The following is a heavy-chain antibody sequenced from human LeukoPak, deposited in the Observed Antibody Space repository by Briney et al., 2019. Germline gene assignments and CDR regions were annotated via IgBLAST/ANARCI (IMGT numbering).Heavy chain of an antibody. V-gene: IGHV3-48*01. J-gene: IGHJ5*02. CDR3: ARDYYGSGSYPKYNWLDP. D-gene: IGHD3-10*01. Sequence: GGSLRLSCAASGFTVSSNYMSWVRQAPGKGLEWVSYISGRSTTIFYADSVKGRFTVSRDNAKNSLYLQMNSLRAEDTAVYYCARDYYGSGSYPKYNWLDPWGQGTLVTVSS. CDR1: GFTVSSNY. CDR2: ISGRSTTI.